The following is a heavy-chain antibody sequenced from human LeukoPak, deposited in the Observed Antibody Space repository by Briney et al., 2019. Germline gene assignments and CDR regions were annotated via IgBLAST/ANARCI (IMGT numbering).Heavy chain of an antibody. CDR1: GYTFPGYG. Sequence: GASVKVSCKASGYTFPGYGISWVRQAPGQGLEWMGWISGYNGNTKYAQRLQGRVTMTTDTSTSTAYMELRSLRSDDTAVYYCARGPYYYNTNWFDPWGQGTLVTVSS. CDR3: ARGPYYYNTNWFDP. V-gene: IGHV1-18*01. CDR2: ISGYNGNT. J-gene: IGHJ5*02. D-gene: IGHD3-22*01.